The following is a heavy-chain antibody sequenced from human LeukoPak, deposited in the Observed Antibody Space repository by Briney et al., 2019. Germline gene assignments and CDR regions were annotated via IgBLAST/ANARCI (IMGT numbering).Heavy chain of an antibody. CDR1: GFTFSSYG. J-gene: IGHJ4*02. D-gene: IGHD1-26*01. CDR3: AKDRVGWELLFDY. CDR2: IRYDGSNK. V-gene: IGHV3-30*02. Sequence: PGGSLRLSCAASGFTFSSYGMHWVRQAPGKGLEWVAFIRYDGSNKYYADSVKGRFTISRDNSKNTLYLQMNSLRAEDTAVYYRAKDRVGWELLFDYWGQGTLVTVSS.